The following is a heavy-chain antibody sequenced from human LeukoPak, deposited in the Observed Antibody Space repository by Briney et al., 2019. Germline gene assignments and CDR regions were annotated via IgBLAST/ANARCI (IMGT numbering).Heavy chain of an antibody. CDR2: IYHSGST. V-gene: IGHV4-30-2*01. CDR1: GGSISSSSYY. Sequence: PSETLSLTCTVSGGSISSSSYYWSWIRQPPGKGLEWIGYIYHSGSTYYNPSLKSRVTISVDRSKNQFSLKLSSVTAADTAVYYCARGQDMVRGVYYFDYWGQGTLVTVSS. D-gene: IGHD3-10*01. CDR3: ARGQDMVRGVYYFDY. J-gene: IGHJ4*02.